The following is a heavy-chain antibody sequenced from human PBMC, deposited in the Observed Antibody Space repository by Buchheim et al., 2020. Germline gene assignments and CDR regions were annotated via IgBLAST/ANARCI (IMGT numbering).Heavy chain of an antibody. Sequence: QVQLQESGPGLVKPSETLSLTCTVSGGSISSYYWSWIRQPPGKGLEWIGYFYYSGSTNYNPSLKSLVTISVDTSQNHFSLKLGSVTAADAAVYYCARDHYYYGMDVWGQGTT. CDR1: GGSISSYY. J-gene: IGHJ6*02. V-gene: IGHV4-59*01. CDR3: ARDHYYYGMDV. CDR2: FYYSGST.